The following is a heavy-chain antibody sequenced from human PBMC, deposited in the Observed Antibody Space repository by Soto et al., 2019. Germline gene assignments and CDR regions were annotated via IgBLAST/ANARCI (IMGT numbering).Heavy chain of an antibody. CDR1: GFTFSSYA. V-gene: IGHV3-23*01. D-gene: IGHD3-3*01. CDR2: ISGSGGST. CDR3: AKSWGDFWSGPRGWFDP. J-gene: IGHJ5*02. Sequence: GGSLRLSCAASGFTFSSYAMSWVRQAPGKGLEWVSAISGSGGSTYYADSVKGRFTISRDNSKNTLYLQMNSLRAEDTAVYYCAKSWGDFWSGPRGWFDPWGQGTLVTVSS.